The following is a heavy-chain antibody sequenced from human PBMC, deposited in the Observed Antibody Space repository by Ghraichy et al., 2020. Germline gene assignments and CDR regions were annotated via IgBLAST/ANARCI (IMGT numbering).Heavy chain of an antibody. V-gene: IGHV3-7*01. J-gene: IGHJ3*02. CDR2: TRQDGSEN. CDR1: GFSFSRYW. D-gene: IGHD3-22*01. CDR3: ARGDYYDTSGYYIDAFDI. Sequence: GGSLRLSCVASGFSFSRYWMSWVRQAPGKGLEWVANTRQDGSENYYVDSVKGRFTISRDNAKNSLFLQMSSLRAEDTAVYYCARGDYYDTSGYYIDAFDIWGRGTVVTVSS.